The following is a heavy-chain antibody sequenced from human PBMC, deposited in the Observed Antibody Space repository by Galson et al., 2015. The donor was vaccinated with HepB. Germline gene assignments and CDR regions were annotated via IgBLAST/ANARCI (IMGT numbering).Heavy chain of an antibody. CDR2: ISSGSSTI. CDR1: GFTFSFYN. Sequence: SLRLSCAASGFTFSFYNMNWVRQAPGKGLEWVSYISSGSSTIEYADSVKGRFSISRDNAKNAVYLQMYSLRDEDTAVYFCARDRTMVVDDAFDIWGQGTMVTVSS. D-gene: IGHD4/OR15-4a*01. J-gene: IGHJ3*02. CDR3: ARDRTMVVDDAFDI. V-gene: IGHV3-48*02.